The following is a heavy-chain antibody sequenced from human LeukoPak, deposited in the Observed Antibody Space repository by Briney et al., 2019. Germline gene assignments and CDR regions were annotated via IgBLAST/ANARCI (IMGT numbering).Heavy chain of an antibody. CDR1: GFTASSNY. J-gene: IGHJ4*02. CDR3: ARVFPTQYYHDSSGYLDY. V-gene: IGHV3-53*01. Sequence: GGSLRLSCAASGFTASSNYMSWVRQAPGKGLEWVSVIYSGGSTYYADSVKGRFTISRDNSKNTLYLQMNSLRGEDTAVYYCARVFPTQYYHDSSGYLDYWGQGTLVTVSS. D-gene: IGHD3-22*01. CDR2: IYSGGST.